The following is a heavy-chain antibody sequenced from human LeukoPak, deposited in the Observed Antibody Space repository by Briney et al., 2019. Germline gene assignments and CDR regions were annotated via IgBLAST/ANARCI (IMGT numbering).Heavy chain of an antibody. CDR3: ARERTSLLWFGELFLLDP. Sequence: RPGGSLRLSCAASGFTFDDYGMSWVRQAPGKWLEWVSGINWNGGSTGYADSVKGRFTISRDNAKNSLYLQMNSLRAEDTALYYCARERTSLLWFGELFLLDPWGQGTLVTVSS. D-gene: IGHD3-10*01. CDR1: GFTFDDYG. V-gene: IGHV3-20*04. CDR2: INWNGGST. J-gene: IGHJ5*02.